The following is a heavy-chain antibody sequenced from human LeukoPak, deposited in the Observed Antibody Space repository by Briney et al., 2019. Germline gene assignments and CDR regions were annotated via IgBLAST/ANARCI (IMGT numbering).Heavy chain of an antibody. J-gene: IGHJ6*02. Sequence: GASVKVSCKASGGTFSSYAISWVRQAPGQGLEWMGGVIPILGIANYAQKFQGRVTITADKSTSTAYMELSSLRSEDTAVYYCATAADGDYLNYGMDVWGQGTTVTVSS. CDR3: ATAADGDYLNYGMDV. V-gene: IGHV1-69*10. CDR1: GGTFSSYA. CDR2: VIPILGIA. D-gene: IGHD4-17*01.